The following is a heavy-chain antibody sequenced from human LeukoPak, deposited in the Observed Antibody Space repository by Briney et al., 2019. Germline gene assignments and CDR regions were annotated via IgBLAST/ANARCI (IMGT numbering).Heavy chain of an antibody. J-gene: IGHJ4*02. CDR2: ISAYNGNT. V-gene: IGHV1-18*01. CDR3: ARDPSWFGELHFDY. D-gene: IGHD3-10*01. Sequence: GASVKVSCKASGYTFTSYDINWVRQAPGQGLEWMGWISAYNGNTNYAQKLQGRVTMTTDTSTGTAYMELRSLRSDGTAVYYCARDPSWFGELHFDYWGQGTLVTVSS. CDR1: GYTFTSYD.